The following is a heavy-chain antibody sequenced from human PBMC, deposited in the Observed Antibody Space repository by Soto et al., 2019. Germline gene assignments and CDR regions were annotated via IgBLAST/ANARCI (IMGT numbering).Heavy chain of an antibody. CDR1: GFTFSSYA. CDR2: ISGSGGST. CDR3: AKDDYGDYVFDY. Sequence: GGSLRLSCAASGFTFSSYAMSWVRQAPGKGLEWVSAISGSGGSTYYADSVKGRFTISRDNSKNTLYLQMNGLRAEDTAVYYCAKDDYGDYVFDYWGQGTLVTVSS. V-gene: IGHV3-23*01. D-gene: IGHD4-17*01. J-gene: IGHJ4*02.